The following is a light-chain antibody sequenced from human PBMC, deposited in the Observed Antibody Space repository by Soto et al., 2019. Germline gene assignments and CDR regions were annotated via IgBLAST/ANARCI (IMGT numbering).Light chain of an antibody. V-gene: IGKV3-20*01. J-gene: IGKJ3*01. CDR1: QSVSSSY. Sequence: EIVLTQSPGTLSLSPGERATLSCRASQSVSSSYLAWYQQKPGQAPRLLIYGASSRATGIPDRFSGSGSGTDFTLTISRLEPEDFAAYYCQQYGSSPPFGPGPKWISN. CDR3: QQYGSSPP. CDR2: GAS.